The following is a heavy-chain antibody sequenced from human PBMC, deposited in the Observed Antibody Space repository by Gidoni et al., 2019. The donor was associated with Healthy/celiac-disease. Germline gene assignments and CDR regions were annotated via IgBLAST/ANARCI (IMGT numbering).Heavy chain of an antibody. D-gene: IGHD1-26*01. Sequence: EVQLLESGGGLVQPGGSLRLSCPASGFTFSCHARGWVRQAPGKGLEWVSAISVSGGRTYYADSVKGRFTISRDNSKNTLYLQMNSLRAEDTAVYYCAKVGGSGGATTHYWYFDLWGRGTLVTVSS. J-gene: IGHJ2*01. CDR2: ISVSGGRT. V-gene: IGHV3-23*01. CDR1: GFTFSCHA. CDR3: AKVGGSGGATTHYWYFDL.